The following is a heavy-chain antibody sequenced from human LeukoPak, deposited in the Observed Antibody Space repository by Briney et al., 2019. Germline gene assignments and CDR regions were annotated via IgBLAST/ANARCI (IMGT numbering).Heavy chain of an antibody. D-gene: IGHD3-10*01. CDR2: INHSGST. Sequence: SETLSLTCAVYGGSFSGYYWSWIRQPPGEGLEWISEINHSGSTNYNPSLKRRVTISVETAKNQFSLKLSSVNAADTAVYYCARLYGSGSYYAYNWFDPWGQGTLVSVSS. V-gene: IGHV4-34*01. CDR1: GGSFSGYY. CDR3: ARLYGSGSYYAYNWFDP. J-gene: IGHJ5*02.